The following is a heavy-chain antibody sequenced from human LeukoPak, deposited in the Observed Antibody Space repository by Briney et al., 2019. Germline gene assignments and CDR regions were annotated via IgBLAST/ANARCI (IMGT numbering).Heavy chain of an antibody. J-gene: IGHJ4*02. Sequence: ASVKVSCKASGYTLTGYYMHWVRQAPGQGLEWMGRINPNSGGTNYAQKFQGRVTMTRDTSISTAYMELSRLRSDDTAVYYCARAYYDSSGEFDYWGQGTLVTVSS. CDR2: INPNSGGT. D-gene: IGHD3-22*01. CDR3: ARAYYDSSGEFDY. V-gene: IGHV1-2*06. CDR1: GYTLTGYY.